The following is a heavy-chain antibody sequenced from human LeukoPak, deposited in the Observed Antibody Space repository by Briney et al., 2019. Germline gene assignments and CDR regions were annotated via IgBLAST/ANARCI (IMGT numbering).Heavy chain of an antibody. CDR2: IYTSGST. V-gene: IGHV4-61*02. Sequence: SQTLSLTCTVSGGSISSGSYYWSWIRQPAGKGLEWIGRIYTSGSTNYNPSLKSRVTISVDTSKNQFSLKLSSVTAADTAVYYCARENPYCSSTSCYLFDYWGQGTLVTVSS. D-gene: IGHD2-2*01. CDR3: ARENPYCSSTSCYLFDY. CDR1: GGSISSGSYY. J-gene: IGHJ4*02.